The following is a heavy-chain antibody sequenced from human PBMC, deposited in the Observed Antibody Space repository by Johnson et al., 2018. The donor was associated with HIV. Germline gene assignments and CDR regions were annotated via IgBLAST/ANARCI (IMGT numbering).Heavy chain of an antibody. J-gene: IGHJ3*02. CDR2: ISSSGSTI. V-gene: IGHV3-11*04. CDR3: ARDGDTAVYYCAKERSTYYNFWSGSAGNDAFDI. CDR1: GFTFSDYY. Sequence: QVQLVESGGGLVKPGGSLRLSCAASGFTFSDYYMSWIRQAPGKGLEWVSYISSSGSTIYYADSVKGRFTISRDNAKNSLYLQMNRLRAEDTAVYYCARDGDTAVYYCAKERSTYYNFWSGSAGNDAFDIWGQGTMVTVSS. D-gene: IGHD3-3*01.